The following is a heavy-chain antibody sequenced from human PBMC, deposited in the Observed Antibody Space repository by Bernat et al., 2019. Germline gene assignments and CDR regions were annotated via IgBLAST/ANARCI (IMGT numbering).Heavy chain of an antibody. CDR1: GGSFSGYY. CDR3: ARRRGKSIAVAGMVSAFDI. J-gene: IGHJ3*02. D-gene: IGHD6-19*01. V-gene: IGHV4-34*01. CDR2: INHSVST. Sequence: QVQLQQWGAGLLKPSETLSLTCAVYGGSFSGYYWSWIRQPPGKGLEWMGEINHSVSTNYNPSLKSRVTISVDTSKNQFSLKLSSVTAADTAVYYCARRRGKSIAVAGMVSAFDIWGQGTMVTVSS.